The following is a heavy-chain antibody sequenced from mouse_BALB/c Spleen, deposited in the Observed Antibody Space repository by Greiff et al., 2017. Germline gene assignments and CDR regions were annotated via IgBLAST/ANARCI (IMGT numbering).Heavy chain of an antibody. CDR1: GFSLTSYG. CDR3: ARNDYRYGWFAY. CDR2: IWAGGST. V-gene: IGHV2-9*02. D-gene: IGHD2-14*01. J-gene: IGHJ3*01. Sequence: VQLQESGPGLVAPSQSLSITCTVSGFSLTSYGVHWVRQPPGKGLEWLGVIWAGGSTNYNSALMSRLSISKDNSKSQVFFKMNSLQANDTAIYYCARNDYRYGWFAYWGQGTLVTVSA.